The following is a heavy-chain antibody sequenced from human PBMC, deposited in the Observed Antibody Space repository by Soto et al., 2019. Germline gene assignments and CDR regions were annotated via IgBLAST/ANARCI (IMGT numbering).Heavy chain of an antibody. Sequence: QVQLVESGGGVVQPGRSLRLSCAASGFTFSSYGMHWVRQAPGKGLEWVAVIWYDGSNKYYADSVKGRFTISRDNSKNTLYLQMNSLRAEDTAVYYCARGGTYDYVWGSYRPDAFDIWGQGTMVTVSS. CDR3: ARGGTYDYVWGSYRPDAFDI. CDR2: IWYDGSNK. V-gene: IGHV3-33*01. J-gene: IGHJ3*02. CDR1: GFTFSSYG. D-gene: IGHD3-16*02.